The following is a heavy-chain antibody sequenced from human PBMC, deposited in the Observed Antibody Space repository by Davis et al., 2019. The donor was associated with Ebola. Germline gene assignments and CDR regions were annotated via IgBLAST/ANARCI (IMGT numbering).Heavy chain of an antibody. V-gene: IGHV3-20*04. Sequence: GESLKISCAASEFTFDVYGMSWVRQAPGKGLEWVSGINSDGSSTSYADSVKGRFTISRDNAKNSLYLQMNSLRDEDTAVYYCARSVWRVVVITEYFDYWGQGTLVTVSS. CDR2: INSDGSST. CDR1: EFTFDVYG. J-gene: IGHJ4*02. D-gene: IGHD3-22*01. CDR3: ARSVWRVVVITEYFDY.